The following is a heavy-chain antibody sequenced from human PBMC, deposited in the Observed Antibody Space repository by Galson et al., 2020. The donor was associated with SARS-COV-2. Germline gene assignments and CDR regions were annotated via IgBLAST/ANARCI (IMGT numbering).Heavy chain of an antibody. CDR3: AKDFVRGIGYMDV. V-gene: IGHV3-23*01. CDR2: TSANT. CDR1: GFTFSRYG. D-gene: IGHD3-10*02. Sequence: GESLKISCVASGFTFSRYGMNWVRQAPGPGLDWVATTSANTSSADSVRRRFIISRDDSKNTLYLQINGLSADDTAVYYCAKDFVRGIGYMDVWGPGTTVTVSS. J-gene: IGHJ6*03.